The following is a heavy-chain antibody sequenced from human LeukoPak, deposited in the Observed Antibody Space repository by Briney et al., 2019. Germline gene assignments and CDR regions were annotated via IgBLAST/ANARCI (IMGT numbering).Heavy chain of an antibody. CDR2: IYTSGST. Sequence: SETLSLTCTVSGGSISSYYWSWIRQPAGKGLEWIGRIYTSGSTNYNPSLKSRVTMSVDTSKNQFSLKLSSVTAADTAAYYCAREYCSGGSCYSPKRNYYYYYMDVWGKGTTVTVSS. J-gene: IGHJ6*03. CDR3: AREYCSGGSCYSPKRNYYYYYMDV. CDR1: GGSISSYY. D-gene: IGHD2-15*01. V-gene: IGHV4-4*07.